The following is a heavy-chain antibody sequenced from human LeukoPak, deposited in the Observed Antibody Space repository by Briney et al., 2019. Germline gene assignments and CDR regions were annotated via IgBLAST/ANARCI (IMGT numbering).Heavy chain of an antibody. Sequence: GGSLRLSCAASGFSFRSFEMSWVRQAPGKGLECIAYICSASGTIYHADSVKGRFTISRDNANNSLYLQMNSLRAEDTAIYYCARSTELSDPYFYYGMDVWGQGTTVTVSS. J-gene: IGHJ6*02. CDR1: GFSFRSFE. CDR3: ARSTELSDPYFYYGMDV. D-gene: IGHD1-26*01. V-gene: IGHV3-48*03. CDR2: ICSASGTI.